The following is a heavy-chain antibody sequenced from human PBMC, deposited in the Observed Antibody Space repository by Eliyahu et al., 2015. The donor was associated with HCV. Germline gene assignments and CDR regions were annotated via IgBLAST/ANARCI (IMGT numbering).Heavy chain of an antibody. CDR1: GFXFSSYA. Sequence: EVQLLESGGGLVQPGGSLRLSCAASGFXFSSYAMSWVRQAPGKGLEWVSAISGSGGSTYYADSVKGRFTISRDNSKNTLYLQMNSLRAEDTAVYYCAKGDCSSTSCYDDYWGQGTLVTVSS. CDR2: ISGSGGST. CDR3: AKGDCSSTSCYDDY. V-gene: IGHV3-23*01. D-gene: IGHD2-2*01. J-gene: IGHJ4*02.